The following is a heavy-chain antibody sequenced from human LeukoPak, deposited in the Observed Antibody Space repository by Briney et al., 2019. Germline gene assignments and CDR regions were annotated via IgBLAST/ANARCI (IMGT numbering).Heavy chain of an antibody. CDR2: ISNIDGST. V-gene: IGHV3-23*01. D-gene: IGHD4/OR15-4a*01. CDR3: AKIGANVGV. Sequence: GGSLRLSCAASGFTLSSYAMGWVRQAPGKGLEWVSTISNIDGSTYYADSVKGRFTISRHNSKNTLYLQMNSLRAEDTAVYYCAKIGANVGVWGQGTLVTVSS. CDR1: GFTLSSYA. J-gene: IGHJ4*02.